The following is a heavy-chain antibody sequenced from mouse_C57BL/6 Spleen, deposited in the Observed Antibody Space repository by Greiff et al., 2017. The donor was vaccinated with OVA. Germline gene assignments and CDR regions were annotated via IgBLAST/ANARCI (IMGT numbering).Heavy chain of an antibody. D-gene: IGHD2-2*01. CDR3: AREGMVTTQYYAMDY. J-gene: IGHJ4*01. Sequence: EVQLQQSGPELVKPGASVKIPCKASGYTFTDYNMDWVKQSHGKSLEWIGDINPNNGGTIYNQKFKGKATLTVDKSSSTAYMELRSLTSEDTAVYYCAREGMVTTQYYAMDYWGQGTSVTVSS. CDR1: GYTFTDYN. CDR2: INPNNGGT. V-gene: IGHV1-18*01.